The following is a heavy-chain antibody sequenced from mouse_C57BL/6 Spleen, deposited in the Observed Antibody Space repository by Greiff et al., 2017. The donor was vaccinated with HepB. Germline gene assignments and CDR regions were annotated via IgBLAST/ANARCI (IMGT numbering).Heavy chain of an antibody. J-gene: IGHJ2*01. D-gene: IGHD1-1*01. Sequence: QVHVKQSGAELARPGASVKMSCKASGYTFTSYTMHWVKQRPGQGLEWIGYINPSSGYTKYNQKFKDKATLTADKSSSTAYMQLSSLTSEDSAVYYCAALITTVVAVDYWGQGTTLTVSS. CDR3: AALITTVVAVDY. CDR2: INPSSGYT. CDR1: GYTFTSYT. V-gene: IGHV1-4*01.